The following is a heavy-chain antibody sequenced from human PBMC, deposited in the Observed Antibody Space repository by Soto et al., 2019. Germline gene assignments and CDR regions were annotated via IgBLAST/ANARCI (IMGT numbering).Heavy chain of an antibody. CDR3: ARGRLFEGCTNGVCQGSWFDP. V-gene: IGHV4-34*01. CDR2: INHSGST. J-gene: IGHJ5*02. Sequence: LSLTCAVHGGSFSGYYWSWIRQPPGKGLEWIGEINHSGSTNYNPSLKSRVTISVDTSKNQFSLKLSSVTAADTAVYYCARGRLFEGCTNGVCQGSWFDPWGQGTLVTVSS. D-gene: IGHD2-8*01. CDR1: GGSFSGYY.